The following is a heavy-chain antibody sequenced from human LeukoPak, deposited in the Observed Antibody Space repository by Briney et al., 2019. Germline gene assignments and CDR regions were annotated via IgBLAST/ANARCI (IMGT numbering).Heavy chain of an antibody. CDR2: IYYSGST. Sequence: SETLSLTCTVSGGSISSYYWSWIRQPPGKGLEWIGYIYYSGSTNYNPSLKSRVTISVDTSKNQFSLKLSSVTAADTAVYYCARVWAHYYGSGSSYYYYGMDVWGQGTTVTVSS. CDR3: ARVWAHYYGSGSSYYYYGMDV. CDR1: GGSISSYY. J-gene: IGHJ6*02. D-gene: IGHD3-10*01. V-gene: IGHV4-59*01.